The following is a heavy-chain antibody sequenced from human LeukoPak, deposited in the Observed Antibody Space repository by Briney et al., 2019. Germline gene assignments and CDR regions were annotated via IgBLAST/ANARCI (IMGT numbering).Heavy chain of an antibody. CDR1: GFTFSSYG. Sequence: PGGSLRLSCAASGFTFSSYGMHWVRQAPGKGLEWVAVIWYDGSNKYYADSVKGRFTISRDNSKNTLYLQMNSLRAEDTAVYYCARADSYVYLGYYYYGMDVWGQGTTVTVSS. V-gene: IGHV3-33*01. D-gene: IGHD5-18*01. CDR2: IWYDGSNK. CDR3: ARADSYVYLGYYYYGMDV. J-gene: IGHJ6*02.